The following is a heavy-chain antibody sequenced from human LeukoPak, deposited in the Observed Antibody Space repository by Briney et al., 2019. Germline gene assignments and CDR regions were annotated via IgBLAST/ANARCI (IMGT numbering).Heavy chain of an antibody. CDR2: IYPDESNI. CDR3: ARPPSRGYSSSFEY. V-gene: IGHV5-51*01. D-gene: IGHD2-2*03. Sequence: GESLKISCKGSGYSFPTYWIAWVRQMPGKGLEWMGIIYPDESNIRYCPSFQGQVTISADKSISTAYHQWRSLKASDTAMYYCARPPSRGYSSSFEYWGQGTLVTVSS. CDR1: GYSFPTYW. J-gene: IGHJ4*02.